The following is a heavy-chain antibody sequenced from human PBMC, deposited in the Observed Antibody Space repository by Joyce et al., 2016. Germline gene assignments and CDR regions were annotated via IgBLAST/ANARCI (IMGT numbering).Heavy chain of an antibody. CDR3: ARGDVAVAGRAFDY. V-gene: IGHV5-51*01. CDR2: IYPGDSET. D-gene: IGHD6-19*01. J-gene: IGHJ4*02. CDR1: EYRFTSYW. Sequence: EVQMVQSGAEVKKPGESLKISCKGSEYRFTSYWIAWVRQKPGEGRQWMGIIYPGDSETRYSPSFEGQVTISADKSITTAYLQWSSLKASDSAMYYCARGDVAVAGRAFDYWGQGTLVTVSS.